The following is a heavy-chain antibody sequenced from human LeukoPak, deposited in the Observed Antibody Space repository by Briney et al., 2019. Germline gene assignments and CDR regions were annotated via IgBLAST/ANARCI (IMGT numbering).Heavy chain of an antibody. V-gene: IGHV1-2*04. CDR1: GYTFTRHG. Sequence: ASVKVSCKASGYTFTRHGIAWVRQAPGQGLEWMGWINPNSGGTNYAQKFQGWVTMTRDTSISTAYMELSRLRSDDTAVYYCARDQDGMDVWGKGTTVTVSS. CDR3: ARDQDGMDV. J-gene: IGHJ6*04. CDR2: INPNSGGT.